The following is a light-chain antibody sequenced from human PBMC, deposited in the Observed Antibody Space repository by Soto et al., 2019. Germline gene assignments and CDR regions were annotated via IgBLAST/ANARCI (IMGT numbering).Light chain of an antibody. CDR3: QYYVNSRIT. V-gene: IGKV3-20*01. CDR2: AAS. Sequence: EIVLTQSPGTLSLSPGERATLSCRASQTVNSDYLTWYQQKPGQAPRLLIYAASSGATGIPDRFSGSGSETDFTLTINRLEPEDFAVYYCQYYVNSRITFGEWPRLDIK. J-gene: IGKJ5*01. CDR1: QTVNSDY.